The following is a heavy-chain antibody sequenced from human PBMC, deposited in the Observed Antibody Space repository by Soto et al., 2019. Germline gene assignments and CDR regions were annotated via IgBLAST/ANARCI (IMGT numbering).Heavy chain of an antibody. J-gene: IGHJ6*02. V-gene: IGHV4-31*03. CDR1: GGSISSGVYY. CDR3: ARGGIVATINYYYGMDA. Sequence: SETLSLTCTVSGGSISSGVYYGSWIRQHPGKGLEWIGYIYYSGSTYYNPSLKSRVTISVDTSKNQFSLKLSSVTAADTAVYYCARGGIVATINYYYGMDAWGQGTTVTVSS. CDR2: IYYSGST. D-gene: IGHD5-12*01.